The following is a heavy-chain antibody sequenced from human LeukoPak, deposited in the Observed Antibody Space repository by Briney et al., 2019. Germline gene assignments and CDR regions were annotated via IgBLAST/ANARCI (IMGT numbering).Heavy chain of an antibody. CDR2: ISWNSGSI. Sequence: PGGSLRLSCAASGFTFDDYAMHWVRQAPGKGLEWVSGISWNSGSIGYADSVKGRFTISRDNAKNSLYLQMNSLRAEDTALYYCAKAPLLTGEYDYWGQGTLVTVSS. V-gene: IGHV3-9*01. CDR1: GFTFDDYA. D-gene: IGHD3-9*01. J-gene: IGHJ4*02. CDR3: AKAPLLTGEYDY.